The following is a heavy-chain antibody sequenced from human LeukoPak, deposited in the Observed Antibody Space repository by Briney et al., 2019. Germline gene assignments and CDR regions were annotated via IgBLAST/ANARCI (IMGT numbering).Heavy chain of an antibody. Sequence: PSETLSLTCTVSGGSISSSSYYWSWIRQPPGKGLEWIGYIYYSGSTNYNSSLKSRVTISVDTSKNQFSLRLSSVTAADTAVYYCARVTGYMIEDYFDYWGQGILVTVSS. V-gene: IGHV4-61*01. CDR3: ARVTGYMIEDYFDY. CDR1: GGSISSSSYY. CDR2: IYYSGST. J-gene: IGHJ4*02. D-gene: IGHD3-22*01.